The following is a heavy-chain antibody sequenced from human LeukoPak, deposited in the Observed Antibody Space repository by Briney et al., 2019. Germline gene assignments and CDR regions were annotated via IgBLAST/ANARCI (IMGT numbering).Heavy chain of an antibody. V-gene: IGHV1-46*01. D-gene: IGHD6-13*01. J-gene: IGHJ5*02. CDR1: GYTFTSYY. CDR3: AREPPAAGTGWVDP. Sequence: ASVKVSCKASGYTFTSYYMHWVRQAPGQGLEWMGIINPSGGSTSYSQKFQGRVTMTKDTSTSTVYMELSSLRSEYTAVYYCAREPPAAGTGWVDPWGQGNLVTVSS. CDR2: INPSGGST.